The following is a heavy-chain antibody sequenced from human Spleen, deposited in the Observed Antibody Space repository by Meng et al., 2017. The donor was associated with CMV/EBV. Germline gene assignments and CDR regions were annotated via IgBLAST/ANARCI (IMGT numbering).Heavy chain of an antibody. J-gene: IGHJ3*01. CDR2: INSDGTST. CDR1: GFTFSSYW. Sequence: GESLKISCAASGFTFSSYWMHWVRQAPGKGLVWVSRINSDGTSTSYADSVKGRFTISRDNAKNMLYLQMNSLGDEDTAIYYCARGGYCTSTSCYTGPDAFDVWGQGTMVTVSS. V-gene: IGHV3-74*01. CDR3: ARGGYCTSTSCYTGPDAFDV. D-gene: IGHD2-2*02.